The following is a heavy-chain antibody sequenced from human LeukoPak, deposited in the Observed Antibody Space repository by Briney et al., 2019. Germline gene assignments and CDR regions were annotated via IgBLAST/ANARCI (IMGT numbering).Heavy chain of an antibody. CDR1: GFTFSSYG. Sequence: GRSLRLSCAASGFTFSSYGMHWVRQAPGKGLEWVAVISYDGSNKYYADSVKGRSTISRDNSKNTLYLQMNSLRAEDTAVYYCAKVDCLGSCYRYYFDYWGQGTLVTVSS. D-gene: IGHD2-15*01. J-gene: IGHJ4*02. CDR3: AKVDCLGSCYRYYFDY. V-gene: IGHV3-30*18. CDR2: ISYDGSNK.